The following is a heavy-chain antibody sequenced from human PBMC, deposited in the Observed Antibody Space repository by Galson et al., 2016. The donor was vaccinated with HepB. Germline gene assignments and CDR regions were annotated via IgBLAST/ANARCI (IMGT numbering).Heavy chain of an antibody. CDR1: GFTFNNYG. J-gene: IGHJ6*02. Sequence: SLRLSCATSGFTFNNYGINWVRQALGKGLEWVAVISYDGNNRHYGDAVKGRFTISRDSSTNTVYLQMNSLRADDTAVYFCARDRGLLNYYYGMDVWGQGTTVTVSS. CDR2: ISYDGNNR. D-gene: IGHD4-17*01. V-gene: IGHV3-33*08. CDR3: ARDRGLLNYYYGMDV.